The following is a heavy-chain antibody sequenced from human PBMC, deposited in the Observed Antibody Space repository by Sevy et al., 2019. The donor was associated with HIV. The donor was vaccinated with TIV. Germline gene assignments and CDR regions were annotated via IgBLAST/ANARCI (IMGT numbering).Heavy chain of an antibody. CDR1: GGSFSGYY. J-gene: IGHJ4*02. V-gene: IGHV4-34*01. D-gene: IGHD6-6*01. CDR3: ARGSKGDGSSSYYFDY. CDR2: INHSGST. Sequence: SETLSLTCAVYGGSFSGYYWSWIRQPPGKGLEWIGEINHSGSTNYNPSLKSRVTISVDTSKNQFSLKLSSVTAADTAVYYSARGSKGDGSSSYYFDYWGQGTLVTVSS.